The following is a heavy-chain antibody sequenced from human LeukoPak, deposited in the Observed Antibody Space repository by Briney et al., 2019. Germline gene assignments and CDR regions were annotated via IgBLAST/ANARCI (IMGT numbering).Heavy chain of an antibody. CDR1: GFTVNNEY. Sequence: GGSLRLSCAAPGFTVNNEYMYWVRQAPGRGLECVSLIYADGRTFYADSVKGRFTISRDNSRSTLDLQMDSLRAEDTAVYFCVRSVLSWGQGTRVTVSS. V-gene: IGHV3-66*01. CDR3: VRSVLS. D-gene: IGHD4/OR15-4a*01. CDR2: IYADGRT. J-gene: IGHJ5*02.